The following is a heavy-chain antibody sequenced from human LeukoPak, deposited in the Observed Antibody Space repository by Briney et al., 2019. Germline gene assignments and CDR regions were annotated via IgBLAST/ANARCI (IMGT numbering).Heavy chain of an antibody. CDR1: GGSISSYY. J-gene: IGHJ4*02. D-gene: IGHD5-12*01. V-gene: IGHV4-59*01. CDR3: ARELVATGVHFDY. CDR2: IYYSGST. Sequence: PSETLSLTCTVSGGSISSYYWSWIRQPPGKGLEWIGYIYYSGSTNYNPSLKSRVTISVDTSKNQFSLKLSSVTAADTAVYYCARELVATGVHFDYWGQGTLVTVSS.